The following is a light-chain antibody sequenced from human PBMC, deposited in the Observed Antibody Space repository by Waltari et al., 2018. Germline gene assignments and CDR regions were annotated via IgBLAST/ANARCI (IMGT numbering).Light chain of an antibody. J-gene: IGKJ5*01. CDR1: QDIRTS. Sequence: DIQMTQSPSSVSASIGARVTITCRASQDIRTSLAWYQQKPGKAPKLLIFVASSLQSGVPPRFSGSGSGTDFTLTINSLQPEDFASYYCQQANSFPLTFGQGTRLEIK. CDR2: VAS. CDR3: QQANSFPLT. V-gene: IGKV1-12*01.